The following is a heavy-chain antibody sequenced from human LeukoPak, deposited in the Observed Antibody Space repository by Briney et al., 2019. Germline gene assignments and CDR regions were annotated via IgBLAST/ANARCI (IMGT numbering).Heavy chain of an antibody. CDR1: GYFFTNFW. CDR2: IYPGDSDT. J-gene: IGHJ4*02. V-gene: IGHV5-51*01. Sequence: GESLKISCKGSGYFFTNFWIAWVRQMPGKGLEWMGTIYPGDSDTRYSPSFQGQVTISADRSISTAYLHWSSLKVSDTAMYYCARASRDGYNQNFDYWGQGTLVTVSS. D-gene: IGHD5-24*01. CDR3: ARASRDGYNQNFDY.